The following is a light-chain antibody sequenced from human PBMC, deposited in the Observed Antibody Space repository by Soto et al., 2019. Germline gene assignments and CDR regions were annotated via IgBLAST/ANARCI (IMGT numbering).Light chain of an antibody. CDR3: CSYAGSVV. CDR1: SSDVGSYNL. Sequence: SALPQPASVSGSPGQSITISCTGTSSDVGSYNLVSWYQQHPGKAPKLMIYEGSKRPSGVSNRFSGSKSGNTASLTISGLQAEDEADYYCCSYAGSVVFGGGTQLTVL. V-gene: IGLV2-23*01. CDR2: EGS. J-gene: IGLJ2*01.